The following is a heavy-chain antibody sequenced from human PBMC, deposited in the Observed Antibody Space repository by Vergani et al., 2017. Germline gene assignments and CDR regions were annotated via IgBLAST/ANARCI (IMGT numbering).Heavy chain of an antibody. D-gene: IGHD2-21*02. CDR1: GFTFSNFG. Sequence: QVQLVESAGGVVQPGGSLRLSCAASGFTFSNFGMHWIRQAPGKGLEWLAYIGKDGTNTRYRDAVKGRFTVSRDNSKNILYLQMDSLRSENTALYYCAKYLRDSSDGLPDSWGTGTLVIVSS. CDR3: AKYLRDSSDGLPDS. CDR2: IGKDGTNT. V-gene: IGHV3-30*02. J-gene: IGHJ4*02.